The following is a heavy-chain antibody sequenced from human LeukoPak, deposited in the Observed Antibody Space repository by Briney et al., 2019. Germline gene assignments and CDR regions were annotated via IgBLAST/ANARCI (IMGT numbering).Heavy chain of an antibody. V-gene: IGHV3-33*06. CDR1: GFTFSSYG. CDR2: IWYDGSNK. J-gene: IGHJ6*03. CDR3: AKSPQRFLEYYYMDV. D-gene: IGHD3-3*01. Sequence: GRSLRLSCAASGFTFSSYGMHWVRQAPGKGLEWVAVIWYDGSNKYYADSVKGRFTISRDNSKNTLYLQMSSLRAEDTAVYYCAKSPQRFLEYYYMDVWGKGTTVTVSS.